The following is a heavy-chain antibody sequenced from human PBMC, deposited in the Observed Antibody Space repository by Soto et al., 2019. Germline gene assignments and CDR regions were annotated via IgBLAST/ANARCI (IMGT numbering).Heavy chain of an antibody. Sequence: EVQLVESGGGLVQPGGSLKLSCAASGFTVSGSAMHWVRQASGKGLEWVARIKTNSYATAYAASVNGRFTISRDDSKNTAYLQMNSLTTEDTAVYYCTRLDISSPSPFYYWGQGTLVTVSS. CDR1: GFTVSGSA. D-gene: IGHD6-6*01. V-gene: IGHV3-73*01. J-gene: IGHJ4*02. CDR3: TRLDISSPSPFYY. CDR2: IKTNSYAT.